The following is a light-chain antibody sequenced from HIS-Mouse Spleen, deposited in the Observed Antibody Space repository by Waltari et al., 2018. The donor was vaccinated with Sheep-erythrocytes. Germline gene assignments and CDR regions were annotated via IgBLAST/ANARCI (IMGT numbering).Light chain of an antibody. CDR2: AAS. CDR1: QSISSY. Sequence: DIQMTQSPSSLSASVVDRVTITCRASQSISSYLNWYQQKPGKVPKLLIYAASSLQSGVPSRFSGSGSGTDFTLTISSLQPEDFATYYCQQSYSTPRTFGQGTKVEIK. V-gene: IGKV1-39*01. J-gene: IGKJ1*01. CDR3: QQSYSTPRT.